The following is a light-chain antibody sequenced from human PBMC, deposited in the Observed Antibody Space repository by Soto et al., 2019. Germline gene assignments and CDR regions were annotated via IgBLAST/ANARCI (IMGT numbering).Light chain of an antibody. CDR1: SSNIGNNY. J-gene: IGLJ2*01. V-gene: IGLV1-51*01. CDR3: ATWGYSRTGEV. Sequence: QSVLTQPPSVSAAPGQKVTISCSGSSSNIGNNYVSWYQQLPGTAPKLLIYDNNKRPSGIPDRFSGSKSGTSGTLDITGLQTGDEADYYCATWGYSRTGEVFGGGTKLNVL. CDR2: DNN.